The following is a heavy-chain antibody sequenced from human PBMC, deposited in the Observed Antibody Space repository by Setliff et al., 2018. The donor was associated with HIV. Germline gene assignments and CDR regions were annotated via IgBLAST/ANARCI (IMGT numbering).Heavy chain of an antibody. CDR2: IIPIFGIA. J-gene: IGHJ4*02. Sequence: SVKVSCKASGGIFSNYAINWVRLAPGQGLEWMGGIIPIFGIADYAQRFQGRVTITADESTSTAYMELSSLRSADTAVYYCARGDMIAFGGVGPFDYWGQGTLVTVSS. CDR1: GGIFSNYA. D-gene: IGHD3-16*01. CDR3: ARGDMIAFGGVGPFDY. V-gene: IGHV1-69*13.